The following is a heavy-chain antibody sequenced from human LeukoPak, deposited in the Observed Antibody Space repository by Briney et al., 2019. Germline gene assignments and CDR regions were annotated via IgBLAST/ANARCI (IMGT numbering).Heavy chain of an antibody. CDR2: INQDGSQK. V-gene: IGHV3-7*01. Sequence: GGSLRLSCAASGFTFSSFWMSWVRQAPGKGLEWVATINQDGSQKDYVDSVKGGFTISRDNAKNSLFLQMNNVRAAASAVYFCARDPRYYSDLYYFAYWGQGTLVTVSS. CDR1: GFTFSSFW. J-gene: IGHJ4*02. CDR3: ARDPRYYSDLYYFAY. D-gene: IGHD3-22*01.